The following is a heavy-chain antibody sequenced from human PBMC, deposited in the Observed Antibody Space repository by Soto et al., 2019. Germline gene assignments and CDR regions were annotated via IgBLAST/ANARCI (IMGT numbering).Heavy chain of an antibody. CDR1: GFTFSDYY. CDR2: INNGGDIV. Sequence: QVQLVESGGGVVQPGRSLRLSCAASGFTFSDYYMAWIRQAPGKGLEWIGYINNGGDIVHYSDAVRGRFRISRDNTKKSLYLQMTSLRPEDTAIYYCARDFSKATVGVVDSWGQGALVTVSS. J-gene: IGHJ4*02. D-gene: IGHD5-12*01. V-gene: IGHV3-11*01. CDR3: ARDFSKATVGVVDS.